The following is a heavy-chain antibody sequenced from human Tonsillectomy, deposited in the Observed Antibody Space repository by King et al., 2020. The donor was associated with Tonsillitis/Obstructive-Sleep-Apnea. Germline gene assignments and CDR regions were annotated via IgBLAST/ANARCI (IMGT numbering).Heavy chain of an antibody. CDR1: GFTFSDVW. CDR2: IKNKRDSGTT. CDR3: TRSRHGSGSPRGYFYYGMDV. Sequence: VQLVESGGGLVKPGGSLRLSCAASGFTFSDVWMNWVRQAPGKGLEWVGRIKNKRDSGTTDYAAPVKGRFTISRDDSKNTVYLQMNSLQTEDRAVYYCTRSRHGSGSPRGYFYYGMDVWGQGTTVTVSS. D-gene: IGHD3-10*01. V-gene: IGHV3-15*07. J-gene: IGHJ6*02.